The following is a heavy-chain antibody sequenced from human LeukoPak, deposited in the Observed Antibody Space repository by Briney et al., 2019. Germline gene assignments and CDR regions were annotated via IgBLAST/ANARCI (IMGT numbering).Heavy chain of an antibody. CDR1: GFTFSSYS. D-gene: IGHD3-10*01. J-gene: IGHJ3*02. V-gene: IGHV3-21*01. CDR2: ISSSSSYI. Sequence: GGSLRLSCAASGFTFSSYSMNWVRQAPGKGLEWVSSISSSSSYIYYADSVKGRFTISRDNAKNSLYLQMNSLRAEDTAVYYCARDGMGGIKAFDIWGQGTMVTVSS. CDR3: ARDGMGGIKAFDI.